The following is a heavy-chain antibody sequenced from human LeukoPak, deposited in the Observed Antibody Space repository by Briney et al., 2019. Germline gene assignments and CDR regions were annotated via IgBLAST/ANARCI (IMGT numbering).Heavy chain of an antibody. CDR2: IHYSGTT. CDR3: ARESGAFTPFGF. D-gene: IGHD1-26*01. Sequence: SETLSLTCTVSGGSISSSGYLWGWIRQPPGKGLEWIGSIHYSGTTYYNPSLKSRVSMSIDKSRNQLSLELTSVTAADTAIYYCARESGAFTPFGFWGQGTLVTVSS. J-gene: IGHJ4*02. CDR1: GGSISSSGYL. V-gene: IGHV4-39*07.